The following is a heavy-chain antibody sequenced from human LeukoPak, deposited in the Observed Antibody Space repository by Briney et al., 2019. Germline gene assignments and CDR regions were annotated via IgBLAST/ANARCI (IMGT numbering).Heavy chain of an antibody. CDR1: GGSISSYY. CDR2: IYYSGST. V-gene: IGHV4-59*08. CDR3: ARLNPHYYSSAWSNPTTDY. J-gene: IGHJ4*02. Sequence: PSETLSLTCTVSGGSISSYYWSWIRQPPGKGLEWIGYIYYSGSTNYNPSLKSRVTISVDTSKNQFSLKLSSVTAADTAVYYCARLNPHYYSSAWSNPTTDYWGQGTLVTVSS. D-gene: IGHD6-19*01.